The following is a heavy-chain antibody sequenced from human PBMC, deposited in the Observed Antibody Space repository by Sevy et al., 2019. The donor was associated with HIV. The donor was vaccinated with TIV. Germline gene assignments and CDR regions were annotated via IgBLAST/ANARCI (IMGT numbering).Heavy chain of an antibody. CDR2: ISGTGGHT. Sequence: GGSLRFSCAASGFTFSNYAMIWVRQAPGKRLEWVSVISGTGGHTYYADSVKGRFTISRDNSKNTLYLQMNSLRVEDTAIYYCAKDYVAWGQGTLVTVSS. V-gene: IGHV3-23*01. CDR1: GFTFSNYA. CDR3: AKDYVA. D-gene: IGHD2-15*01. J-gene: IGHJ5*02.